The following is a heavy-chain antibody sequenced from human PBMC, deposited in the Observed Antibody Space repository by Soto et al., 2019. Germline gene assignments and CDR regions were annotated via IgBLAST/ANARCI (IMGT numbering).Heavy chain of an antibody. D-gene: IGHD1-26*01. CDR2: ISGDSGST. CDR1: GFTFSSYA. Sequence: GGSLRLSCAASGFTFSSYAMSWVRQAPGKGLQWVSTISGDSGSTFYADSVKGRLTISRDNSKDTVYLQMNSLRAEDTAVYYCAKGGRWELSWSYYFDYWGQGTLVTVSS. J-gene: IGHJ4*02. CDR3: AKGGRWELSWSYYFDY. V-gene: IGHV3-23*01.